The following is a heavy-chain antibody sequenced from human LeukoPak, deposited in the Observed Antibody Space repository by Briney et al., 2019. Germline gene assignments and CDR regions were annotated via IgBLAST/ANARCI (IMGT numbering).Heavy chain of an antibody. V-gene: IGHV3-7*01. CDR3: ARDENYGDYGLIDY. CDR1: GFTFSSCW. D-gene: IGHD4-17*01. CDR2: IKQDGSEK. Sequence: AGGSLRLSCAASGFTFSSCWMSWVRQAPGKGLEWVANIKQDGSEKYYVDSVKGRFTISRDNAKNSLYLQMNSLRAEDTAVYYCARDENYGDYGLIDYWGQGTLVTVSS. J-gene: IGHJ4*02.